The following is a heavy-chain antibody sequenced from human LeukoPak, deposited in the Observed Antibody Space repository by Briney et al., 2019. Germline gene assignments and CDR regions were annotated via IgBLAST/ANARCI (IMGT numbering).Heavy chain of an antibody. CDR3: AREGPRGNSQFDY. D-gene: IGHD4-23*01. CDR2: IWYDGSNK. CDR1: GFSFRDYA. J-gene: IGHJ4*02. Sequence: GGSLRLSCAVSGFSFRDYALSWVRQAPGKGLEWVALIWYDGSNKYYTDSVKGRLTISRDNSKDTLFLQMNSLRAEDTAVYYCAREGPRGNSQFDYWGQGTLVTVSS. V-gene: IGHV3-33*08.